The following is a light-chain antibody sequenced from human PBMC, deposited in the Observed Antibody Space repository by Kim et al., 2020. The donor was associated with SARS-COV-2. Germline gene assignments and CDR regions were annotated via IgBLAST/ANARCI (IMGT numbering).Light chain of an antibody. CDR3: QQSDKLPLT. CDR2: EAS. CDR1: KDIERY. V-gene: IGKV1-33*01. Sequence: VSVGERVTITCQASKDIERYLNWVHQKQGKAPKLPIYEASNLEFGVPSRFSGSGSGTHFSFTITSLHPEDVATYYCQQSDKLPLTFGPGTKVDIK. J-gene: IGKJ3*01.